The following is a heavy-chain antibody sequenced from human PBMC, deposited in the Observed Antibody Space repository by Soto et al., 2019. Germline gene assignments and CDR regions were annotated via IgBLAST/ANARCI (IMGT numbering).Heavy chain of an antibody. D-gene: IGHD3-3*01. Sequence: GGSLRLSCAASGFTFSNAWMSWVRQAPGKGLEWVGRIKSKTDGGTTDYAAPVKGRFTISRDDSKNTLYLQMNSLKTEDTAVYYCTSYVLRFLEWSGADAFDIWGQGTMVTVSS. J-gene: IGHJ3*02. CDR2: IKSKTDGGTT. V-gene: IGHV3-15*01. CDR3: TSYVLRFLEWSGADAFDI. CDR1: GFTFSNAW.